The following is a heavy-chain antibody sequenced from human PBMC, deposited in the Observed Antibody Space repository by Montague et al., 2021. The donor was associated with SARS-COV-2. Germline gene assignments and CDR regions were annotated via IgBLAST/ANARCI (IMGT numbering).Heavy chain of an antibody. D-gene: IGHD2/OR15-2a*01. J-gene: IGHJ4*02. V-gene: IGHV4-39*01. CDR1: GGSINSDSYY. Sequence: SETLSLTCSVSGGSINSDSYYWGWIRQPPGKTLEWVGSVHYSGNIYYNPSLKSRVAISVVPSKNQFSLNVSSVTAADTAVYYCVRHGHGPVFLNDYWGQGTLVTVST. CDR2: VHYSGNI. CDR3: VRHGHGPVFLNDY.